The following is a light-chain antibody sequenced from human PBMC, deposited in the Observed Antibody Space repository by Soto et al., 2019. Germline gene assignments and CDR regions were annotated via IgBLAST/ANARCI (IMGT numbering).Light chain of an antibody. CDR3: QQSYSTLWT. CDR1: QSISSY. Sequence: DIQMTQSPSSLSASVGDRVTITCRASQSISSYLNWYQQKPGKAPKLLIYAASSLQSGAPSRFSGSGSGTDFTLTISSXQPEDFATYYCQQSYSTLWTFGQGTKVDIK. J-gene: IGKJ1*01. V-gene: IGKV1-39*01. CDR2: AAS.